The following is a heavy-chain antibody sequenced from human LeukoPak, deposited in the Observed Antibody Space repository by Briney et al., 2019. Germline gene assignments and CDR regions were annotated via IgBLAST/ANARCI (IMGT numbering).Heavy chain of an antibody. V-gene: IGHV3-30*04. J-gene: IGHJ4*02. CDR3: AGEAGGPVAGTGYYFDY. D-gene: IGHD6-19*01. Sequence: GGSLRLSCAASGFTFSSYAMHWVRQAPGKGLEWVAVISYDGSNKYYADSVKGRFTISRDNSKNTLYLQMNSLRAEDTAVYYCAGEAGGPVAGTGYYFDYWGQGTLVTVSS. CDR1: GFTFSSYA. CDR2: ISYDGSNK.